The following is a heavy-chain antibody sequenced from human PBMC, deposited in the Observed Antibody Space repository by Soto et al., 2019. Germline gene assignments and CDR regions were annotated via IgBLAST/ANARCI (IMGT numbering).Heavy chain of an antibody. CDR1: GFTFSSYS. J-gene: IGHJ4*02. D-gene: IGHD3-16*02. Sequence: GGSLRLSCAASGFTFSSYSMNWVRQAPGKGLEWVSSISSSSSYIYYADSVKGRFTISRDNAKNSLYLQMNSLRAEDTAVYYCARSFLHLGELSLDAYYFDYWGQGTLVTVSS. CDR2: ISSSSSYI. CDR3: ARSFLHLGELSLDAYYFDY. V-gene: IGHV3-21*01.